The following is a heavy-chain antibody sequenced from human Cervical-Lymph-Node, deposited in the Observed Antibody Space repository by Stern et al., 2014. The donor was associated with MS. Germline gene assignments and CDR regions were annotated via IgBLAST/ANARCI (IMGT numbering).Heavy chain of an antibody. Sequence: VQLVESGAEVQKPGSSVKVSCKASGDTSNTYAIHWVRQAPGPGLEWMGGILPVFGTPVYAQRLKGRVSIAADESTATDYMELSSLRSDDTAVYYCARGASSAAWYKHAVDVWGQGTTVTVSS. CDR3: ARGASSAAWYKHAVDV. J-gene: IGHJ6*02. CDR2: ILPVFGTP. CDR1: GDTSNTYA. D-gene: IGHD1-14*01. V-gene: IGHV1-69*01.